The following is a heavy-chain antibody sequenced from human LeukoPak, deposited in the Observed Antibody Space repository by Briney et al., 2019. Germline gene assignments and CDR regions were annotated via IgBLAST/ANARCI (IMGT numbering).Heavy chain of an antibody. CDR1: RFTFTTFSDYV. Sequence: GGSLRLSCAASRFTFTTFSDYVMHWARQAPGKGLEWVAAVSYDGGSEYYADSVKGRFAVSRDNSKNTLYLQMHSLRPEDTAVYYCASNFYDVGGYYYRTPVQYWGQGTPVTVSS. CDR3: ASNFYDVGGYYYRTPVQY. CDR2: VSYDGGSE. J-gene: IGHJ4*02. V-gene: IGHV3-30*09. D-gene: IGHD3-22*01.